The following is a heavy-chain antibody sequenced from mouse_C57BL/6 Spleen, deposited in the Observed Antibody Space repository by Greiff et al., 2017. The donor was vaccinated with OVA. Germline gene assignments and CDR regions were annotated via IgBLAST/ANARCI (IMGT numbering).Heavy chain of an antibody. CDR3: AREANWDGYFDV. CDR2: IYYSGTI. D-gene: IGHD4-1*01. CDR1: GISITTGNYR. Sequence: VQLQQSGPGLVKPSQTVFLTCTVTGISITTGNYRWSWIRQFPGNKLEWIGYIYYSGTITYNPSLTSRTTITRDTPKNQFFLEMNSLTAEDTATYYCAREANWDGYFDVWGTGTTVTVSS. J-gene: IGHJ1*03. V-gene: IGHV3-5*01.